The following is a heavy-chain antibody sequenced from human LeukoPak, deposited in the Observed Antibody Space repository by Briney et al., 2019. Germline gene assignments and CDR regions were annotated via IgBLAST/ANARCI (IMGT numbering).Heavy chain of an antibody. J-gene: IGHJ5*02. Sequence: SETLSLTCTVSGDSISSGDYHWSWIRQPPGKGLEWIGYISNSGSAYYNPSLKSRVTMSVGTSKNQFSLKLSSVTAADTAVFYCARYGSGQPRRWFDPWGQGTLVTVSS. CDR1: GDSISSGDYH. CDR2: ISNSGSA. D-gene: IGHD3-10*01. V-gene: IGHV4-30-4*01. CDR3: ARYGSGQPRRWFDP.